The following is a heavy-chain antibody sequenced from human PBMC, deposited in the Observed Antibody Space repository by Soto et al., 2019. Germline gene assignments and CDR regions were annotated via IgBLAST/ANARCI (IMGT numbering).Heavy chain of an antibody. Sequence: GGSLRLSCAASGFTFSSYAMSWVRQAPGKGLEWVSAISGSGGSTYYADSVKGRFTISRDNSKNTLYLQMNSLRAEDTAVYYCAKDLLIDIVVVVAAPHYFDYWGQGTLVTVSS. V-gene: IGHV3-23*01. CDR1: GFTFSSYA. D-gene: IGHD2-15*01. CDR2: ISGSGGST. CDR3: AKDLLIDIVVVVAAPHYFDY. J-gene: IGHJ4*02.